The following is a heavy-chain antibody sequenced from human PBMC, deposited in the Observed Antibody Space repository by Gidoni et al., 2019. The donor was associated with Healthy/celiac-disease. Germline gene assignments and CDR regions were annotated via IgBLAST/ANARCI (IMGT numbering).Heavy chain of an antibody. CDR2: IYYSGST. D-gene: IGHD6-19*01. Sequence: QLQLQESGPGLVKPSETLSLTCTVSGGSISSSSYYWGWIRQPPGKGLEWIGSIYYSGSTYYNPSLKSRVTISVDTSKNQFSLKLSSVTAADTAVYYCARHDGSSGWTTFDYWGQGTLVTVSS. CDR1: GGSISSSSYY. V-gene: IGHV4-39*01. J-gene: IGHJ4*02. CDR3: ARHDGSSGWTTFDY.